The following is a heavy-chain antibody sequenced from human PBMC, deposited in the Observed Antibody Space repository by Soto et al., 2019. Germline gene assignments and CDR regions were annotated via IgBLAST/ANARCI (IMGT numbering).Heavy chain of an antibody. Sequence: PGGSLRLSCAASGFTFSSYAMHWVRQAPGKGLEWVAVISYDGSNKYYADSVKGRFTISRDNSKNTLYLQMNSLRAEDTAVYYCARDHSSSSGYPWGQGTLVTVSS. CDR1: GFTFSSYA. CDR2: ISYDGSNK. V-gene: IGHV3-30-3*01. J-gene: IGHJ5*02. CDR3: ARDHSSSSGYP. D-gene: IGHD6-6*01.